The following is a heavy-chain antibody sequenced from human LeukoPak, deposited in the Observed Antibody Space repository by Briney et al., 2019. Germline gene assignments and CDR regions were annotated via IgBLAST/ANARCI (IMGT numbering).Heavy chain of an antibody. Sequence: GGSLRLSCAASGFTFSSYAMSWVRQAPGKGLEWVSAISGSGGSTYYADSVKGRFTISRGNSKNTLYLQMNSLRAEDTAVYYCAINTPLVIAAAYFQHWGQGTLVTVSS. J-gene: IGHJ1*01. CDR3: AINTPLVIAAAYFQH. D-gene: IGHD6-13*01. CDR1: GFTFSSYA. CDR2: ISGSGGST. V-gene: IGHV3-23*01.